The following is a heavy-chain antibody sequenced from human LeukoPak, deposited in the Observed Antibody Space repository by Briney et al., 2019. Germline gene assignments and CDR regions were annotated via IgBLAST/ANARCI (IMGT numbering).Heavy chain of an antibody. CDR2: INHSGST. J-gene: IGHJ4*02. V-gene: IGHV4-34*01. CDR3: ARGRGSGDIVVVVAATRFDY. D-gene: IGHD2-15*01. CDR1: GFTFSSYS. Sequence: PGGSLRLSCAASGFTFSSYSMNWVRQPPGKGLEWIGEINHSGSTNYNPSLKSRVTISVDTSKNQFSLKLSSVTAADTAVYYCARGRGSGDIVVVVAATRFDYWGQGTLVTVSS.